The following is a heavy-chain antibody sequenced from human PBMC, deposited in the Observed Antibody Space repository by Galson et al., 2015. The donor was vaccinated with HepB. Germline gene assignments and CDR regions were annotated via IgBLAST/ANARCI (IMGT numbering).Heavy chain of an antibody. V-gene: IGHV1-24*01. Sequence: SVKVSCKVSGYTLTELSMHWVRQAPGKGLEWMGGFDPEDGETIYAQKFQGRVTMTGDTSTDTAYMELSSLRSEDTAVYYCATVRYSSGWYKASVYYGMDVWGQGTTVTVSS. D-gene: IGHD6-19*01. CDR1: GYTLTELS. CDR3: ATVRYSSGWYKASVYYGMDV. CDR2: FDPEDGET. J-gene: IGHJ6*02.